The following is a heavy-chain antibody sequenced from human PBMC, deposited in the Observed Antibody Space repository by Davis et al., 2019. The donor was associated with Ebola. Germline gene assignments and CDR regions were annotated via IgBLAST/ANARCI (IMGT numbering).Heavy chain of an antibody. V-gene: IGHV4-39*01. J-gene: IGHJ4*02. CDR1: GGSISSGYY. CDR2: LFYTGST. Sequence: SETLSLTCTVSGGSISSGYYWGWIRQPPGKGLEWIGSLFYTGSTYHNPSLKSRVTIPVDTSKNEFSLKLSSVTAADTAVYYCARQVDSYNPAFDYWGQGTLVTVSS. CDR3: ARQVDSYNPAFDY. D-gene: IGHD5-18*01.